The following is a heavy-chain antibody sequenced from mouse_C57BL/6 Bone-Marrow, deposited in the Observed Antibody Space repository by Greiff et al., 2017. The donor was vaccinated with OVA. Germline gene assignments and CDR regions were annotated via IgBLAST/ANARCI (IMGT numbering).Heavy chain of an antibody. D-gene: IGHD1-1*01. V-gene: IGHV5-4*01. J-gene: IGHJ1*03. Sequence: EVKVVESGGGLVKPGGSLKLSCAASGFTFSSYAMSWVRQSPEQRLEWVATISDGGGYTYYPDNVKGRSTISRDNAKNNLYLQMSHLKSEDTAMDYCAREGIYYGSHWYFDVGGTGTTVTVSA. CDR1: GFTFSSYA. CDR2: ISDGGGYT. CDR3: AREGIYYGSHWYFDV.